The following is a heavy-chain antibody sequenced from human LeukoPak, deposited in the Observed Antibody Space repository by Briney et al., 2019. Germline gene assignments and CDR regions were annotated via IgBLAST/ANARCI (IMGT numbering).Heavy chain of an antibody. D-gene: IGHD6-19*01. J-gene: IGHJ4*02. CDR2: ISYDGSNK. Sequence: GGSLRLSCAASGFTFSSYGMHWVRQAPGKGLEWVAVISYDGSNKYHADSVKGRFTISRDNSKNTLYLQMNSLRAEDTAVYYCAKKAYGYSSGWYDYWGQGTLVTVSS. CDR3: AKKAYGYSSGWYDY. CDR1: GFTFSSYG. V-gene: IGHV3-30*18.